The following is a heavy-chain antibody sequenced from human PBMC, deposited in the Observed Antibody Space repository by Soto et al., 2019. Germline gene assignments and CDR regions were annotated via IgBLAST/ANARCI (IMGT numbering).Heavy chain of an antibody. V-gene: IGHV3-30-3*01. Sequence: QVQLVESGGSVVQPGRSLRLSCAASGFTFRSYAMHWVRQAPGKRLEWVAVISYDGSNKYYADSVKGRFTISRDNSKNTLYLQTNSLTAEDTAVYYCARVPPRRNDYSTDYYYYGMDVWGQGTTVTVSS. D-gene: IGHD4-4*01. CDR3: ARVPPRRNDYSTDYYYYGMDV. J-gene: IGHJ6*02. CDR1: GFTFRSYA. CDR2: ISYDGSNK.